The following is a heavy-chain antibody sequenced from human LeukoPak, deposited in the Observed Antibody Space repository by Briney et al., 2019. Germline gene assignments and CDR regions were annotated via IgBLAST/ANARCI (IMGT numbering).Heavy chain of an antibody. J-gene: IGHJ4*02. CDR1: GFTLSDYP. V-gene: IGHV3-23*01. CDR3: ARRGYESSGPKYYFDH. Sequence: TGGSLRLSCAASGFTLSDYPMTWVRQAPGKGLQWVSLVDRGSLDTYYADSVRGRFTVSRDNDKNTLYLQMNSLRAEDTAVYYCARRGYESSGPKYYFDHWGQGILVTVSS. D-gene: IGHD3-22*01. CDR2: VDRGSLDT.